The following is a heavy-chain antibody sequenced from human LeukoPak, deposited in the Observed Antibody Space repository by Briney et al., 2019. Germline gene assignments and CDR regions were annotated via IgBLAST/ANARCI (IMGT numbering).Heavy chain of an antibody. V-gene: IGHV3-74*01. J-gene: IGHJ4*02. D-gene: IGHD6-19*01. CDR1: GFTFSSYG. CDR3: ARVSIGWYSFDY. Sequence: GGSLRLSCAASGFTFSSYGMHWVRQAPGKGLVWVSRNPDGTTTSYADSVKGRFTISRDNAKDTVYLQMNSLRAEDTAVYYCARVSIGWYSFDYWGQGTLVTVSS. CDR2: NPDGTTT.